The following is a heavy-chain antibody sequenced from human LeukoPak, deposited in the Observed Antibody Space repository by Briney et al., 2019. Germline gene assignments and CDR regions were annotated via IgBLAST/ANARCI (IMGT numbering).Heavy chain of an antibody. CDR3: ARDRNHCSSASCYKAFDY. CDR2: IYTSGST. CDR1: GVSISSYY. Sequence: PSETLSLTCAVSGVSISSYYWSWIRQPAGKGLEWIGRIYTSGSTNYNPSLMSRVTMSVDTSKNQLSLKLSSVTAADTAVYYCARDRNHCSSASCYKAFDYWGQGTLVTVSS. D-gene: IGHD2-2*02. V-gene: IGHV4-4*07. J-gene: IGHJ4*02.